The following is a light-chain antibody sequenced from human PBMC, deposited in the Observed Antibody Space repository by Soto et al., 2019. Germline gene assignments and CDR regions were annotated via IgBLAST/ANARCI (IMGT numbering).Light chain of an antibody. Sequence: QPVLTQSPSAYASLGASVKLTCTLSSGHSNYAIAWHQQQSEKGPRYLMKLNSDGSHNKGDGIPDRFSGSSSGAERYLTISSLQSEDEADYYCQTWGSGIVVFGGGTKLTVL. J-gene: IGLJ2*01. CDR2: LNSDGSH. CDR1: SGHSNYA. CDR3: QTWGSGIVV. V-gene: IGLV4-69*01.